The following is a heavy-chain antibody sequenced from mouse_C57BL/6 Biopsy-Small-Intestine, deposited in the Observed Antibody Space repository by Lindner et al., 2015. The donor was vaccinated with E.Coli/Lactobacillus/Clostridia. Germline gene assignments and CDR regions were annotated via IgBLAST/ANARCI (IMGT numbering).Heavy chain of an antibody. D-gene: IGHD2-5*01. V-gene: IGHV1-9*01. Sequence: VQLQESGAELMKPGASVTLSCKATGYTFTGYWIEWVKQRPGHGLEWIGEILPGSGSTNYNEKFKDKATFTVDTSSNTAYMQLSSLTIEDSAIYYCVKYYSNYGYFDFWGQGTTLTVSS. CDR3: VKYYSNYGYFDF. CDR1: GYTFTGYW. J-gene: IGHJ2*01. CDR2: ILPGSGST.